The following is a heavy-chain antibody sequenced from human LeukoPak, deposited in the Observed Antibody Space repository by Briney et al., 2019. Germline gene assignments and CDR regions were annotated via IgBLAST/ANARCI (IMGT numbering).Heavy chain of an antibody. CDR2: IYHSGST. Sequence: SETLSLTCTVSGGSISSSSYYWGWIRQPPGKGLEWIGSIYHSGSTYYNPSLKSRVTISVDTSKNQFSLKLSSVTAADTAVYYCARVSSSWYDYWGQGTLVTVSS. D-gene: IGHD6-13*01. V-gene: IGHV4-39*07. CDR3: ARVSSSWYDY. J-gene: IGHJ4*02. CDR1: GGSISSSSYY.